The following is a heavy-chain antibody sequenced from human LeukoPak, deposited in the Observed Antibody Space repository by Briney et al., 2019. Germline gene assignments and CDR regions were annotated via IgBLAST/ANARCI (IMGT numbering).Heavy chain of an antibody. D-gene: IGHD3-9*01. CDR1: GGTFSSYA. CDR2: IIPIFGTA. J-gene: IGHJ6*02. CDR3: ARDSPVGYDILTGYYYYYYGMDV. V-gene: IGHV1-69*13. Sequence: ASVKVSCKASGGTFSSYAISWVRQAPGQGLEWMGGIIPIFGTANYAQKFQGRVTTTADESTSTAYMELSSLRSEDTAVYHCARDSPVGYDILTGYYYYYYGMDVWGQGTTVTVSS.